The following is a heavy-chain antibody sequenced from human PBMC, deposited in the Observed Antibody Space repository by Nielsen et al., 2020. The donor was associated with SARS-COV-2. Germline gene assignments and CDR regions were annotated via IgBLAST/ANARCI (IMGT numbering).Heavy chain of an antibody. D-gene: IGHD5-18*01. V-gene: IGHV3-23*01. Sequence: WIRQPPGKGLEWVSAISGSGGSTYYADSVKGRFTISRDNSKNTLYLQMNSLKTEDTAVYYCTTDGSRVQLWPEYYFDYWGQGTLVTVSS. J-gene: IGHJ4*02. CDR2: ISGSGGST. CDR3: TTDGSRVQLWPEYYFDY.